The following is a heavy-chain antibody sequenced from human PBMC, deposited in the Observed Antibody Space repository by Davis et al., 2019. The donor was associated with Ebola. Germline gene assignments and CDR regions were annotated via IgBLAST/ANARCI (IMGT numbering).Heavy chain of an antibody. CDR1: GFTFSSYS. J-gene: IGHJ4*02. CDR2: ISSSSSTI. Sequence: GESLKISCAASGFTFSSYSMSWVRQAPGKGLEWVSYISSSSSTIYYADSVKGRFTISRDNAKKSLYLQMNSLRDEDTAVYYCACTIFGTMGNFDYWGQGTLVTVSS. CDR3: ACTIFGTMGNFDY. D-gene: IGHD3-3*01. V-gene: IGHV3-48*02.